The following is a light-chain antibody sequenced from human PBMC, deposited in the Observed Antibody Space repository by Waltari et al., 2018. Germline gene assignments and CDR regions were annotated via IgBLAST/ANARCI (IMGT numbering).Light chain of an antibody. CDR1: QSVLYSSNNKNY. CDR2: WAS. J-gene: IGKJ1*01. V-gene: IGKV4-1*01. CDR3: QQYYSTLTWT. Sequence: DIVMTQSPDSLAVSLGEGATINCNSRQSVLYSSNNKNYLAWYQQKPGQPPKLLIYWASTRESGVPDRFSGSGSGTDFTLTISSLQAEDVAVYYCQQYYSTLTWTFGQGTKVEIK.